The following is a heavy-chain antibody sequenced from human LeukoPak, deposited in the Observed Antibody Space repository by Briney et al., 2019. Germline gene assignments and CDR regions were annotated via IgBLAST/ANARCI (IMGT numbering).Heavy chain of an antibody. CDR1: GFTFSSYW. CDR2: INSDGSST. Sequence: GGSLRLSCAASGFTFSSYWMHWVRQAPGKGLVWVSRINSDGSSTSYADSVKGRFTISRDNAKNTLYLQMNSLRAEDTAVYYCAREPPVTSCYDYRGQGTLVTVSS. CDR3: AREPPVTSCYDY. D-gene: IGHD2-2*01. J-gene: IGHJ4*02. V-gene: IGHV3-74*01.